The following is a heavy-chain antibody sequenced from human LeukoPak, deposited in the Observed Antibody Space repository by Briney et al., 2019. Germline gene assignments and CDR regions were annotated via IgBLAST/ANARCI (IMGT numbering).Heavy chain of an antibody. CDR1: GGSVSSGSYY. J-gene: IGHJ4*02. D-gene: IGHD3-22*01. V-gene: IGHV4-61*01. CDR3: ASSRDYYDSSGYGQDFDY. Sequence: SETLSLTCTVSGGSVSSGSYYWSWIRQPPGKGLEWIGYIYYSGSTNYNPSPKSRVTISVDTSKNQFSLKLSSVTAADTAVYYCASSRDYYDSSGYGQDFDYWGQGTLVTVSS. CDR2: IYYSGST.